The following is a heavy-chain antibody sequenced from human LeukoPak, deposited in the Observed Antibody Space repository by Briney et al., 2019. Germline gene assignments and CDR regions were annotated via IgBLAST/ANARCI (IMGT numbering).Heavy chain of an antibody. CDR1: GFTSSDYY. CDR2: ISSSGGAI. CDR3: AARPTSAAVAPSDF. D-gene: IGHD6-19*01. Sequence: GGSLRLSCAASGFTSSDYYMSWIRQAPGKGLECVSYISSSGGAIYYADSVKGRFTISRDNSKSMLYLEMKSLRAEDTATYYCAARPTSAAVAPSDFWGQGTLVTVSS. J-gene: IGHJ4*02. V-gene: IGHV3-11*01.